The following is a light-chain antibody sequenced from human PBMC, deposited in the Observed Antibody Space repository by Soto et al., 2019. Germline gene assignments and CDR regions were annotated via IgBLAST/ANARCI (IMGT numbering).Light chain of an antibody. CDR3: AAWDDSLNGVV. J-gene: IGLJ2*01. CDR1: SSNIGCNS. V-gene: IGLV1-44*01. CDR2: SSN. Sequence: QSVLTQRPSASGTPGQRVTISCSGSSSNIGCNSVNWYQQLPGTAPKLLMYSSNQRPSGVPDRFSGSKSGTSASLAISGLQSEDEAAYYCAAWDDSLNGVVFGGGTKLTVL.